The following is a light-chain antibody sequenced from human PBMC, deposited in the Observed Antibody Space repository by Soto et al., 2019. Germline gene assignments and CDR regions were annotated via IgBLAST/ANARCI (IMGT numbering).Light chain of an antibody. J-gene: IGKJ1*01. Sequence: EIVMTQSPATLSVSPGERATLSCRASQSVSNNLAWYQKKPGQAPRLLIYGASTRATAIPARFSGSGSGTEFTLTLSSLQSEDFAVYYCQQYNNWCTFGQGTRVEIK. CDR3: QQYNNWCT. CDR2: GAS. V-gene: IGKV3-15*01. CDR1: QSVSNN.